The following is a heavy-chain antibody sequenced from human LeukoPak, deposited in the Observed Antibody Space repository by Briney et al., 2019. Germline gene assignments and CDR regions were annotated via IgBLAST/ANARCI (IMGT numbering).Heavy chain of an antibody. CDR2: FDPEDGET. J-gene: IGHJ4*02. V-gene: IGHV1-24*01. CDR1: GYTLTELS. CDR3: ATDLVGATLWVAY. D-gene: IGHD1-26*01. Sequence: GASVTVSCTVSGYTLTELSMHWVRQAPGKGLEWMGGFDPEDGETIYAQKFQGRVTMTEDTSTDTAYMELSSLRSEDTAVYYCATDLVGATLWVAYWGQGTLVTVSS.